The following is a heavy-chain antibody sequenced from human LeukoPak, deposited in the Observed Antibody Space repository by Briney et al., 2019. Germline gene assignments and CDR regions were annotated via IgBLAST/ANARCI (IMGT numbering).Heavy chain of an antibody. D-gene: IGHD6-13*01. CDR3: AKFSSSWSTRFDY. CDR2: IRFDGSKK. V-gene: IGHV3-30*02. J-gene: IGHJ4*02. CDR1: GFTFSSYG. Sequence: GGSLRLSCAASGFTFSSYGMHWVRQAPGKGLEWVTFIRFDGSKKYYADSVKGRFTISRDNSKNTLYLQMNSLRAEDTAVYYCAKFSSSWSTRFDYWGQGTLVTVSS.